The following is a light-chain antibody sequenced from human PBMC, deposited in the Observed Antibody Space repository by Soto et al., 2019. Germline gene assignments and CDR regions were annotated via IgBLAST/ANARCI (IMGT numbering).Light chain of an antibody. Sequence: AIQLTQSPSSLSASVGDRVTITCRASQDISSALAWYQQKPGTAPRLLIFDAYNLESGVPSRFSGSGSGTDFTLTISSLQPEDSATYYCQLFNSYLFTFGPGTKVDIK. CDR3: QLFNSYLFT. J-gene: IGKJ3*01. CDR1: QDISSA. V-gene: IGKV1-13*02. CDR2: DAY.